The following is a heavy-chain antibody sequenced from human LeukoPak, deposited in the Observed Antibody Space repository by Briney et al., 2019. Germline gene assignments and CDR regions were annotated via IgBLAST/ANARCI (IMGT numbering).Heavy chain of an antibody. V-gene: IGHV1-2*02. CDR3: ALQSGGQLIPNNWFDP. CDR2: INPNSGGT. J-gene: IGHJ5*02. Sequence: ASVKVSCKASGYTFTGYYMHWVRQAPGQGLEWMGWINPNSGGTNYAQKFQGRVTMTRDTSISTAYMELSRLRSDDTAVYYCALQSGGQLIPNNWFDPWGQGTLVTVSS. D-gene: IGHD6-13*01. CDR1: GYTFTGYY.